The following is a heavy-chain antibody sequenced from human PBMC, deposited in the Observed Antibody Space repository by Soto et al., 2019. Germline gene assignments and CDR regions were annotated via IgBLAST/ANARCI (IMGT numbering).Heavy chain of an antibody. V-gene: IGHV1-8*01. CDR1: GYTFTSYD. D-gene: IGHD1-26*01. J-gene: IGHJ4*02. Sequence: QVQVVQSGAEVKKPGASVKVSCKASGYTFTSYDIHWVRQATGQGLEWMGWMNPYSGNTGYAPKFQGRVIMTRNTSISTAYMELSSLRSEDTAVYYCARVFTVRRGSGSDYWGQGTLGTVSS. CDR3: ARVFTVRRGSGSDY. CDR2: MNPYSGNT.